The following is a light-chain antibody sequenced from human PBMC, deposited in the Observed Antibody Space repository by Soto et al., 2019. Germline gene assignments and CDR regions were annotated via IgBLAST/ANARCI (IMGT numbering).Light chain of an antibody. V-gene: IGLV2-14*01. J-gene: IGLJ1*01. CDR3: SSYTSRSTLYV. CDR1: SSDVGGYNY. CDR2: DVS. Sequence: QSALTQPASVSGSPGQSSTISCTGTSSDVGGYNYVSWYQQHPGKAPKLMIYDVSNRPSGVSNRFSGSKSGNTASLTISGLQAEDEADYYCSSYTSRSTLYVFGTGTKVTVL.